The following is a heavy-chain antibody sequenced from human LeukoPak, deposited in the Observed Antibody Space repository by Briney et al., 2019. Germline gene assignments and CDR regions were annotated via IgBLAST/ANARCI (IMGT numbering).Heavy chain of an antibody. J-gene: IGHJ4*02. V-gene: IGHV3-48*03. D-gene: IGHD2-2*01. CDR1: GFTFRRYA. Sequence: GGSLRLSCEASGFTFRRYAMNWVRQAPGKGLEWVAYIGGTGSIIYYGDSVSGRFTISRDNAKNSLHLHMVNLRAEDTGVYYCARENGRGAAAATDHWGQGTLVAVSS. CDR2: IGGTGSII. CDR3: ARENGRGAAAATDH.